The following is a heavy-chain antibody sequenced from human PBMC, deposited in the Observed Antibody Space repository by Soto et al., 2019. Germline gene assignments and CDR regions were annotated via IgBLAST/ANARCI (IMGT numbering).Heavy chain of an antibody. Sequence: GESLKISCKGSGYSFTNYWIAWVRQMPGKGLEYMGIIYPSDSTTRYSPSFQGQVTISADKSISTAYLQWNSLKASDTAMYYCARHGFYGDYSSNYFDPWGQGTLVTVSS. D-gene: IGHD4-17*01. CDR2: IYPSDSTT. CDR3: ARHGFYGDYSSNYFDP. J-gene: IGHJ5*02. CDR1: GYSFTNYW. V-gene: IGHV5-51*01.